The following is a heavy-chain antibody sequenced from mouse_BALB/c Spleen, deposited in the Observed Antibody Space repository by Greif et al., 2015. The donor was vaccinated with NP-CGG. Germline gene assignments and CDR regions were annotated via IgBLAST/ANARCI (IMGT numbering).Heavy chain of an antibody. CDR1: GYAFTNYL. J-gene: IGHJ4*01. V-gene: IGHV1-54*01. CDR3: ARSPPYYRYPYAMDY. Sequence: QVQLQQSGAELVRPGTSVKVSCKASGYAFTNYLIEWVKQRPGQGLEWIGVINPGSGGTNYNEKFKGKATLTADKSSSTAYMQLSSLTSDDSAVYFCARSPPYYRYPYAMDYWGQGTSVTVSS. D-gene: IGHD2-14*01. CDR2: INPGSGGT.